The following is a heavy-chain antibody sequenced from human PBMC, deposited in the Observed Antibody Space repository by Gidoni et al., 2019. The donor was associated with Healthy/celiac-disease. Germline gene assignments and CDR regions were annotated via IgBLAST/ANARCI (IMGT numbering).Heavy chain of an antibody. CDR3: ARVAPSYILTGYYTLHFDY. J-gene: IGHJ4*02. CDR1: GYTFNSYY. CDR2: INPSGGST. D-gene: IGHD3-9*01. Sequence: QVQLVQSGAEVKKPGASVKVSCKASGYTFNSYYMPWVRQAPGQGLEWMGIINPSGGSTSYAQKFQGRVTMTRDTSTVTVYMELSSLRSEYTAVYYCARVAPSYILTGYYTLHFDYWGQGTLVTVSS. V-gene: IGHV1-46*02.